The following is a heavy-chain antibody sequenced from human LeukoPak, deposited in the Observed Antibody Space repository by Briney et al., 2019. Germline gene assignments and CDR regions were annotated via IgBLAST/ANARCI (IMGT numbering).Heavy chain of an antibody. D-gene: IGHD3-16*01. J-gene: IGHJ6*03. CDR2: ICSSGSTK. CDR3: ARDFYGLKYMDI. Sequence: GGSLRLSCAASGFIFSDYYMSWMRQAPGKGLGWVSYICSSGSTKKYADSVEGRCTISRDNAKNSLYLQMNSLRAEDTAVYYCARDFYGLKYMDIWGKGTTVTVSS. V-gene: IGHV3-11*04. CDR1: GFIFSDYY.